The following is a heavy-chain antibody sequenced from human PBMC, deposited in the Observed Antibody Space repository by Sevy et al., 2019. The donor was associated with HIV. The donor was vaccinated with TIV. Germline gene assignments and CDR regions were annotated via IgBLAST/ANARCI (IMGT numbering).Heavy chain of an antibody. CDR2: ISGSGGST. V-gene: IGHV3-23*01. Sequence: GGSLRLSCAASGFTFSSYAMSWVRQAPGKGLEWVSAISGSGGSTYYADSVKGRFTISRDNSKNTLYLQMNGLRAEDTAVYYCAGYSRITMVRGVVNWFDPWGQGTLVTVSS. J-gene: IGHJ5*02. CDR1: GFTFSSYA. D-gene: IGHD3-10*01. CDR3: AGYSRITMVRGVVNWFDP.